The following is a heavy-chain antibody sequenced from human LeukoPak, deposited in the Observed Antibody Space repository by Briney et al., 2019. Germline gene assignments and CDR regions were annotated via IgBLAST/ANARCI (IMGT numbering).Heavy chain of an antibody. CDR2: IIPIFGSA. Sequence: SVKVSCKASGGTFSSYPISWVRQAPGQGLEWMGGIIPIFGSANYAQKFQGRVTITADESTSTAYMELSSLKSEDTAVYYCARATGYSSGWHPPFMDVWGKGTTVTVSS. CDR3: ARATGYSSGWHPPFMDV. D-gene: IGHD6-19*01. J-gene: IGHJ6*03. V-gene: IGHV1-69*01. CDR1: GGTFSSYP.